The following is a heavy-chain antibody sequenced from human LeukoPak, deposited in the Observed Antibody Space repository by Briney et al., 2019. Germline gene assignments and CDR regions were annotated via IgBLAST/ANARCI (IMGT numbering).Heavy chain of an antibody. CDR3: ARDGSGSYYPLDFDY. CDR1: GFTFRSYS. D-gene: IGHD1-26*01. CDR2: ISSSGSTI. Sequence: GGSLRLSCAASGFTFRSYSMNWVRQAPGKGLEWVSYISSSGSTIYYADSVKGRFTISRDNAKNSLYLQMNSLRAEDTAVYYCARDGSGSYYPLDFDYWGQGALVTVSS. V-gene: IGHV3-48*04. J-gene: IGHJ4*02.